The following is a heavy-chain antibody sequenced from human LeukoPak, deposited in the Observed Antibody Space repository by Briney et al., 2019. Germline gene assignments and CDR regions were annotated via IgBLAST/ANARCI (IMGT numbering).Heavy chain of an antibody. V-gene: IGHV3-33*01. Sequence: PGRSLRLSCAASGFTFSSYDRHWIRQAPGKGLEWVAVIWYDGSNKYYADSVKGRFTISRDNSKNTLYLQMNSLRAEDTAVYYCARWGTPTVTLDYWGQGTLVTVSS. CDR2: IWYDGSNK. CDR3: ARWGTPTVTLDY. CDR1: GFTFSSYD. J-gene: IGHJ4*02. D-gene: IGHD4-17*01.